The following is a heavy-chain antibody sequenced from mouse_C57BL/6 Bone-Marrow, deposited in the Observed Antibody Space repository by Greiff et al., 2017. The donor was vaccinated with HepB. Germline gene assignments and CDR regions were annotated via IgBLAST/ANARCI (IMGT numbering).Heavy chain of an antibody. CDR1: GYSITSGYY. D-gene: IGHD2-5*01. Sequence: EVQRVESGPGLVKPSQSLSLTCSVTGYSITSGYYWNWIRQFPGNKLEWMGYISYDGSNNYNPSLKNRISITRVTSKNQFFLKLNSVTTEDTATYYCATYSNFCYFDVWGTGTTVTVSS. J-gene: IGHJ1*03. CDR3: ATYSNFCYFDV. CDR2: ISYDGSN. V-gene: IGHV3-6*01.